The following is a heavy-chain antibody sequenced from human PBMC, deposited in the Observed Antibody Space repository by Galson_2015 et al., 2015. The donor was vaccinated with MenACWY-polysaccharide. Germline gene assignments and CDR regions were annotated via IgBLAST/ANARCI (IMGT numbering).Heavy chain of an antibody. V-gene: IGHV3-33*01. CDR3: ASGRGAVSDTTSRFDI. D-gene: IGHD2/OR15-2a*01. Sequence: SLRLSCAASRFTFRSYGMHWVRQAPGKGLEWVAIIWYDGSNRYYADSVKGRFTISRDNSKNTLYLQMNSLRADDTAVYYCASGRGAVSDTTSRFDIWGQGTMVTVSS. CDR2: IWYDGSNR. J-gene: IGHJ3*02. CDR1: RFTFRSYG.